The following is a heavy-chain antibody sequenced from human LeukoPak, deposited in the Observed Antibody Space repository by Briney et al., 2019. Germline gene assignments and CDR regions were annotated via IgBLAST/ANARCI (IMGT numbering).Heavy chain of an antibody. CDR2: MNPNSGNT. J-gene: IGHJ3*02. CDR3: ASLAYGEDAFDI. D-gene: IGHD4-17*01. V-gene: IGHV1-8*01. Sequence: ASVKVSCKASGYTFTSYDTNWVRQATGQGLEWMGWMNPNSGNTGYAQKFQGRVTMTRNTSISTAYMELSSLRSEDTAVYYCASLAYGEDAFDIWGQGTMVTVSS. CDR1: GYTFTSYD.